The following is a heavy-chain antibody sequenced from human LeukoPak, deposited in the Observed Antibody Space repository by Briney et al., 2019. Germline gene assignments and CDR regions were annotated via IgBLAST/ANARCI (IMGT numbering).Heavy chain of an antibody. D-gene: IGHD1-20*01. Sequence: PGGSLRLSCAASGFTFSSYAMSWVRQAPGKGLEWVAFIRYDGSNKYYADSVKGRFTISRDNSKNTLYLQMNSLGAEDTAVYYCAKSQKKIGGITGTDYWGQGTLVTVSS. V-gene: IGHV3-30*02. CDR2: IRYDGSNK. CDR1: GFTFSSYA. J-gene: IGHJ4*02. CDR3: AKSQKKIGGITGTDY.